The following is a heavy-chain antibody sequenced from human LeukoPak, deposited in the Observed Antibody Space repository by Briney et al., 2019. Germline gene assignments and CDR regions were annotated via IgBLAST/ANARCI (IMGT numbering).Heavy chain of an antibody. CDR2: INHSGST. J-gene: IGHJ3*02. CDR1: GGSFSGYY. V-gene: IGHV4-34*01. D-gene: IGHD1-1*01. Sequence: PSETLSLTCAVYGGSFSGYYWSWIRQPPGKGLEWIGEINHSGSTNYNPSLKSRVTISVDTSKNQFSLKLSSVTAADTAVYYCASYKRNAFDIWGQGTMVTVSS. CDR3: ASYKRNAFDI.